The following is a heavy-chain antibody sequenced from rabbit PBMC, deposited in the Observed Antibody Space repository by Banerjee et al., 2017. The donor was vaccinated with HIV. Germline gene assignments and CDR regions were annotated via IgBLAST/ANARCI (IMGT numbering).Heavy chain of an antibody. J-gene: IGHJ3*01. D-gene: IGHD4-2*01. Sequence: QEQLEESGGDLVKPEGSLTLTCTASGFSFSSNYWLCWVRQAPGKGLEWIACIYAGSSGSTQYANWAKGRFTISKISSTTVTLQMTSLTAADTATYFCARDDAGVVGYDWDLWGQGTLVTVS. CDR1: GFSFSSNYW. V-gene: IGHV1S45*01. CDR2: IYAGSSGST. CDR3: ARDDAGVVGYDWDL.